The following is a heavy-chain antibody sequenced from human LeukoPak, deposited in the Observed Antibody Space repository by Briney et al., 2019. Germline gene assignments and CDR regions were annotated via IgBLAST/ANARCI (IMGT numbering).Heavy chain of an antibody. J-gene: IGHJ5*02. Sequence: SETLSLTCTVSGGSISSYYWSWIRQPPGKGLEWIGYIYYSGSTNYNPSLKSRVTISVDTSKNQFSLKLSSVTAADTAVYYCAGRITIFTGPFGGSPFDPWGQGTLVTVSS. CDR1: GGSISSYY. D-gene: IGHD3-3*01. V-gene: IGHV4-59*01. CDR2: IYYSGST. CDR3: AGRITIFTGPFGGSPFDP.